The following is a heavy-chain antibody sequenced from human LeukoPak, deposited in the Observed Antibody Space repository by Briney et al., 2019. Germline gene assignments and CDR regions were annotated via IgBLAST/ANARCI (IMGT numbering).Heavy chain of an antibody. CDR2: IYYSGST. V-gene: IGHV4-39*01. J-gene: IGHJ4*02. Sequence: SETLSLTCTVSGGSISSSSYYWGWIRQPPGTGLEWIGSIYYSGSTYYNPSLKSRVTISVDTSKNQFSLKLSSVTAADTAVYYCARPRGSCSGGSCYYYYFDYWGQGTLVTVSS. D-gene: IGHD2-15*01. CDR3: ARPRGSCSGGSCYYYYFDY. CDR1: GGSISSSSYY.